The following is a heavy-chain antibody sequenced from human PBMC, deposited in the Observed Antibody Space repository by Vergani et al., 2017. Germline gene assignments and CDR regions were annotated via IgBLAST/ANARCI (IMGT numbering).Heavy chain of an antibody. CDR2: IIPKFGTA. CDR1: GGNFSTDA. CDR3: ARAKDTAMVTWYYGMDV. Sequence: QVHLVQSGAEVQKPGSSVKVSCKASGGNFSTDAFSWVRQAPGQGLEWMGRIIPKFGTANYAERFRGRVIITADESTDTAHMELSSLISEDTAVYYCARAKDTAMVTWYYGMDVWGQXP. V-gene: IGHV1-69*13. J-gene: IGHJ6*02. D-gene: IGHD5-18*01.